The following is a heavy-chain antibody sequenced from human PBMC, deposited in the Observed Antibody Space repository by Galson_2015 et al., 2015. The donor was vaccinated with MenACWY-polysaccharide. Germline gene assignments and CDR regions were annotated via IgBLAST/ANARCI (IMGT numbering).Heavy chain of an antibody. V-gene: IGHV2-70*01. CDR3: ARTLLWLGELGVWFDP. D-gene: IGHD3-10*01. CDR2: IDWDDDK. J-gene: IGHJ5*02. CDR1: GFSLSTSGMC. Sequence: PALVKPTQTLTLTCTFSGFSLSTSGMCVSWIRQPPGKALEWLALIDWDDDKYYSTSLKTRLTISKDTSKNQVVLTMTNMDPVDTATYYCARTLLWLGELGVWFDPWGQGTLVTVSS.